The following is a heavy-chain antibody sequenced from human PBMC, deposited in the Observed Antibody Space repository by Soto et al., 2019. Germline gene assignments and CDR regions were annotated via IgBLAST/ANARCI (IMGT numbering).Heavy chain of an antibody. Sequence: PSETLSLTCTVSGGSISSYYWSWIRQPAGKGLEWIGRIYTSGSTNYNPSLKSRVTMSVDTSKNQFSLKLSSVTAADTAVYYCARSPRSILAAARGWFDPWGQGTLVTVSS. CDR1: GGSISSYY. D-gene: IGHD6-13*01. CDR2: IYTSGST. CDR3: ARSPRSILAAARGWFDP. V-gene: IGHV4-4*07. J-gene: IGHJ5*02.